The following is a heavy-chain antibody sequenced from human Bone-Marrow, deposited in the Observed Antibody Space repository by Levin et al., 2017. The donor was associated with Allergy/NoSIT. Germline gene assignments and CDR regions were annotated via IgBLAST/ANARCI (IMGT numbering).Heavy chain of an antibody. CDR2: IYHSGSS. J-gene: IGHJ4*02. CDR1: GYSISSGYY. CDR3: ARLQRGYSSEIDY. Sequence: SETLSLTCTVSGYSISSGYYWGWIRQPPGKGLEWIGNIYHSGSSYYDPSLKSRVAISVDASKNQFSLKLTTVTAADTAVYYCARLQRGYSSEIDYWGQGTLVTVSS. V-gene: IGHV4-38-2*02. D-gene: IGHD5-18*01.